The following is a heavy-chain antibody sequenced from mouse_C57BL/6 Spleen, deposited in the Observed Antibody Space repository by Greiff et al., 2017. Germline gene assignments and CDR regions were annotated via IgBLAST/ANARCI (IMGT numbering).Heavy chain of an antibody. CDR1: GYTFTSYW. CDR2: IDPSDSYT. V-gene: IGHV1-59*01. CDR3: ARSYYGSSYEDAMDY. J-gene: IGHJ4*01. D-gene: IGHD1-1*01. Sequence: QVQLQQSGAELVRPGTSVKLSCKASGYTFTSYWMHWVKQRPGQGLEWIGVIDPSDSYTNYNQKFKGKATLTVDTSSSTAYMQLSSLTSEDSAVYYCARSYYGSSYEDAMDYWGQGTSVTVSS.